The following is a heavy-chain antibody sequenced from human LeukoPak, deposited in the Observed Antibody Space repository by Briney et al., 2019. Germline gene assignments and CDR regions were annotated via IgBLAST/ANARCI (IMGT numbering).Heavy chain of an antibody. J-gene: IGHJ4*02. D-gene: IGHD2-15*01. V-gene: IGHV4-59*01. CDR2: IYYSGST. CDR3: ARSPAVATFDY. Sequence: SETLSLTCTVSGGSISSYYWSWIRQPPGKGLEWIGYIYYSGSTNYNPSLKSRVTISVDTSKNQFSLKLSSVTAADTAVYYCARSPAVATFDYWGQGTLVTVSS. CDR1: GGSISSYY.